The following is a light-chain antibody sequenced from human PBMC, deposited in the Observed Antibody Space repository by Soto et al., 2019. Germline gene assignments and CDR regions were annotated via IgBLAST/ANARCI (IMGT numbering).Light chain of an antibody. V-gene: IGLV2-8*01. CDR2: EVT. Sequence: QSALTQPTSASGSPGQSVTISCTGTSSDVGGYNYVSWYQRHPGKAPKLMIYEVTKRPSGVPDRFSGSKSGNTASLTVSGLQADDEAHYYCSSYAGSNLVVFGTGTKLTVL. CDR3: SSYAGSNLVV. J-gene: IGLJ1*01. CDR1: SSDVGGYNY.